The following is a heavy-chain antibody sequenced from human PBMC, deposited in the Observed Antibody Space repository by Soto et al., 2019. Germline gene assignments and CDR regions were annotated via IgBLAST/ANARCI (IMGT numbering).Heavy chain of an antibody. V-gene: IGHV4-39*01. D-gene: IGHD3-9*01. CDR2: IYYSGST. CDR1: GGSISSSSYY. CDR3: ARHGRYYDILTGYRYNWFDP. J-gene: IGHJ5*02. Sequence: QLQLQESGPGLVKPSETLSLTCTVSGGSISSSSYYWGWIRQPPGKGLEWIGSIYYSGSTYYNPSLKGRVTTAVDTSKIQLSLKLSSGTAADTAVYYCARHGRYYDILTGYRYNWFDPWGQGTLGTVSS.